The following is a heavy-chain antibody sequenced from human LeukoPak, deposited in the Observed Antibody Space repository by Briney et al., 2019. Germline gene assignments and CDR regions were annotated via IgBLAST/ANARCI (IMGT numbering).Heavy chain of an antibody. J-gene: IGHJ5*02. Sequence: GSLGLSCAASGFTFSSYAMHWVRQAPGKGLEWVAVISYDGSNKYYADSVKGRFTISRDNSKNTLYLQMNSLRAEDTAVYYCARDPRTALIVVVPAATWFDPWGQGTLVTVSS. CDR2: ISYDGSNK. D-gene: IGHD2-2*01. CDR3: ARDPRTALIVVVPAATWFDP. CDR1: GFTFSSYA. V-gene: IGHV3-30-3*01.